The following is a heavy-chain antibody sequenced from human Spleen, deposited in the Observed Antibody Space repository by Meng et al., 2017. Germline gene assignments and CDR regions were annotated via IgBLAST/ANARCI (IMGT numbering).Heavy chain of an antibody. CDR3: ARGPTTMAHDFDY. CDR1: GGSFSDYY. J-gene: IGHJ4*02. Sequence: QGELPQWGAGLLNPSETLSLTCVVSGGSFSDYYWSWIRQPPGKGLEWIGEINHSGSTNYNPSLENRATISVDTSQNNLSLKLSSVTAADSAVYYCARGPTTMAHDFDYWGQGTLVTVSS. CDR2: INHSGST. V-gene: IGHV4-34*01. D-gene: IGHD4-11*01.